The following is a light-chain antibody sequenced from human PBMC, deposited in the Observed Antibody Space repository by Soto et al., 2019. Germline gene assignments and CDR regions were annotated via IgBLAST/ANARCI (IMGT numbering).Light chain of an antibody. Sequence: DIQMTQSPSTVSAYVGDSVTITCRASQSISNWLAWYQQKPGTAPKVLIYHASNLQSGVPSRFSASGSGTNFTLTISNLQPEDFASYYCLQDYTYPWTFGQGTKVDIK. V-gene: IGKV1-5*01. CDR1: QSISNW. CDR2: HAS. CDR3: LQDYTYPWT. J-gene: IGKJ1*01.